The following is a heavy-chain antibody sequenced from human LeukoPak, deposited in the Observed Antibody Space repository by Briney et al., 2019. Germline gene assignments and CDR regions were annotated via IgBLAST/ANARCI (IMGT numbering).Heavy chain of an antibody. D-gene: IGHD2-2*02. CDR1: GYTFTSYG. V-gene: IGHV1-18*01. CDR3: ARGYCSSTSCYTAIDY. J-gene: IGHJ4*02. Sequence: ASVNVSCKASGYTFTSYGISGVRQAPGQGREWMGWISAYNGNTNYAQKRQGRVTMTTDTSTSTAYMELRRLRSDDTAVYYCARGYCSSTSCYTAIDYWGQGTLVTVSS. CDR2: ISAYNGNT.